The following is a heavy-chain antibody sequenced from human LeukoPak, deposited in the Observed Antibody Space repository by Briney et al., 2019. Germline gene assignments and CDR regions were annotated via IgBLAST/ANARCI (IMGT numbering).Heavy chain of an antibody. V-gene: IGHV3-15*01. CDR1: GFTFTNAW. D-gene: IGHD3-3*01. Sequence: GGSLRLSCAASGFTFTNAWMSWVRQAPGKGLEWVGRINGDSDGGTIDYAGPVKGRFGISRDDSKNTLYLEMNSLRTEDTAVYYCTFRFLKWLFGYSLDYWGQGLLVTVSS. J-gene: IGHJ4*02. CDR2: INGDSDGGTI. CDR3: TFRFLKWLFGYSLDY.